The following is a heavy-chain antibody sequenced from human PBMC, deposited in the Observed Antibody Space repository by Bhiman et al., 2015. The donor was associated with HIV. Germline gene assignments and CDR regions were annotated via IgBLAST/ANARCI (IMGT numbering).Heavy chain of an antibody. J-gene: IGHJ4*02. CDR1: GFTFDDYA. CDR3: ARGDIVIRYFDH. Sequence: EVQLVESGGGLVQPGRSLRLSCAASGFTFDDYAMHWVRQAPGKGLEWVSGISWNSGNMGYADSVKGRFTISRDSAKNSLYLQMNSLRAEDTAVYYCARGDIVIRYFDHWGQGTLVTVSS. CDR2: ISWNSGNM. D-gene: IGHD1-26*01. V-gene: IGHV3-9*01.